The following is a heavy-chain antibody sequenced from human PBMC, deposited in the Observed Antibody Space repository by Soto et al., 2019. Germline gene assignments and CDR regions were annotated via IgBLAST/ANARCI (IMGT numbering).Heavy chain of an antibody. CDR2: IFNSGTT. CDR1: GASTVSHYH. Sequence: QVQLQESGPGLVKPSQTLSLTCSVSGASTVSHYHWTWIRQPPGKGLEWMGYIFNSGTTFYNPSLTSRLSISMDTSGNHFSLELRSVTAADTTVYYCALVLGPTTGLDYWGQGTLVTVSS. CDR3: ALVLGPTTGLDY. J-gene: IGHJ4*02. V-gene: IGHV4-31*02. D-gene: IGHD1-26*01.